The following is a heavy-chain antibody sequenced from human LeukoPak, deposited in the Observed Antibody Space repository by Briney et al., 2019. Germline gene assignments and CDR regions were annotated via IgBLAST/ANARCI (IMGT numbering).Heavy chain of an antibody. CDR2: IIPIFGTA. V-gene: IGHV1-69*05. J-gene: IGHJ3*02. CDR1: GGTFSSYA. Sequence: ASVKVSCKASGGTFSSYAISWVRQAPGQGLEWMGRIIPIFGTANYAQKFQGRVTITTDESTSTAYMELSGLRSEDTAVYYCARDPRDDAFDIWGQGTMVTVSS. CDR3: ARDPRDDAFDI.